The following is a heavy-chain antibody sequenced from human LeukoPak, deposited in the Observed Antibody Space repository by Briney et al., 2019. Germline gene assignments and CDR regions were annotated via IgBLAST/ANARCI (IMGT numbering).Heavy chain of an antibody. CDR2: VNPNSGAT. J-gene: IGHJ4*02. D-gene: IGHD4-17*01. V-gene: IGHV1-2*06. CDR1: EYTFTAFY. Sequence: ASVKVSCRASEYTFTAFYMHSVRHAPGQGLEWMGRVNPNSGATNYAQKFQGRVTMTRYTSISTAYLELSRLRSDDTAVYYCARQTNYGDYPDYWGRGTLVTVSS. CDR3: ARQTNYGDYPDY.